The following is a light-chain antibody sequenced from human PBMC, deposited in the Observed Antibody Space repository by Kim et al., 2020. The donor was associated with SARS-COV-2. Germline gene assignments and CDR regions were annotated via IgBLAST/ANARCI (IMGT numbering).Light chain of an antibody. CDR3: QQYGSSPTT. V-gene: IGKV3-20*01. CDR2: GVS. CDR1: QSVSSSY. J-gene: IGKJ2*01. Sequence: EIVLTQAPSTLSLSPGDRATLSCRASQSVSSSYLAWYQQRPGQAPRLLIYGVSSRATGIPDRFSGSGSGTDFTLTISRLDPEDFAVYFCQQYGSSPTTFGQGTKLEI.